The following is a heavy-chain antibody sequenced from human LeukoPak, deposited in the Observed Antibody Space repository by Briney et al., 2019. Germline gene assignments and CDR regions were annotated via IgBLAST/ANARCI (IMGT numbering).Heavy chain of an antibody. J-gene: IGHJ4*02. Sequence: PGGSLRLSRAASGFTFSNSALGWVRQAPGKGLEWVSAISVSGGSTYYADSVKGRFTISRDNSKNTLYLQMDSLRAEDTAVYYCAKDPLYSSSSAVDSWGQGSLVTVSS. CDR1: GFTFSNSA. V-gene: IGHV3-23*01. CDR3: AKDPLYSSSSAVDS. CDR2: ISVSGGST. D-gene: IGHD6-6*01.